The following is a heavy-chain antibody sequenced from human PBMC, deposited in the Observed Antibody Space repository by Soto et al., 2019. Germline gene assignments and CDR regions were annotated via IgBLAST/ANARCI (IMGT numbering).Heavy chain of an antibody. CDR1: GGAISRYY. Sequence: QVQLQESGPGMVKPSETLSLTCTVSGGAISRYYWSWIRQPPGQGLEWIGYMYNTGSTVYNPSFKSRVNISVDTSKNQFSLKLNSVTAADTAVYYCARDLWGYCGTDCFPLDVWGQGTTVTVSS. D-gene: IGHD2-21*02. CDR2: MYNTGST. J-gene: IGHJ6*02. CDR3: ARDLWGYCGTDCFPLDV. V-gene: IGHV4-59*01.